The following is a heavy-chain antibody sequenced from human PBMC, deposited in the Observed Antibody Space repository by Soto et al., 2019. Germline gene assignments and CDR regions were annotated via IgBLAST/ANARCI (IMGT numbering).Heavy chain of an antibody. D-gene: IGHD1-20*01. V-gene: IGHV1-18*01. J-gene: IGHJ4*02. CDR1: GYTFASKS. CDR2: ISAHDGKT. Sequence: QVQLVQSGSELRKPGASVKVSCKASGYTFASKSISWVRRAPGQGLEWMGWISAHDGKTNYAQKLQGRVTLTTDTSTSSVYMELGSLRVDDPAVYYCAKPSSRITWPFEYWCQGTRVTGSS. CDR3: AKPSSRITWPFEY.